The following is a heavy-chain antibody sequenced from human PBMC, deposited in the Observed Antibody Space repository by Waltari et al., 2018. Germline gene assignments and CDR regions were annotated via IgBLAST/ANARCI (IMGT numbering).Heavy chain of an antibody. D-gene: IGHD2-21*02. J-gene: IGHJ4*02. CDR3: ARSYGGNSFYFDD. V-gene: IGHV4-38-2*01. CDR2: IYHSGST. CDR1: GYSLRSRSY. Sequence: QVQLQESGPGLVKPSETLSLTFAVSGYSLRSRSYCSLIRQPPGKGLEWIGSIYHSGSTYYNPSRKSRVTISLDTSKNQCSLKLSSVTAADTAVYYCARSYGGNSFYFDDWGQGTLVTVSS.